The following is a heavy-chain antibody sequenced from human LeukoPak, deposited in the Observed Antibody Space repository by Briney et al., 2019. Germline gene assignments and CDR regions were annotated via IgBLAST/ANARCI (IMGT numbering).Heavy chain of an antibody. Sequence: PSETLSLTCTVSGGSISSSSYYWGWIRQPPGKGLEWIGSIYYSGSTYYNPSLKSRVTISVDTSKNQFSLKLSSVTAADTAVYYCARDRVGREDILDYWGQGTLVTVSS. V-gene: IGHV4-39*02. CDR2: IYYSGST. D-gene: IGHD3-10*01. CDR3: ARDRVGREDILDY. CDR1: GGSISSSSYY. J-gene: IGHJ4*02.